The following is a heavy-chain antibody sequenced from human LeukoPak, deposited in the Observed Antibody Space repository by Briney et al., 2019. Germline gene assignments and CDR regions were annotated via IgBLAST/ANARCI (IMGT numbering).Heavy chain of an antibody. J-gene: IGHJ6*03. CDR3: AKDLSGSSIERGYMDV. CDR1: GYTFTGYY. Sequence: GASVKVSCKASGYTFTGYYMHWVRQAPGQGLEWMGWINPNSGGTNYAQKFQGRVTMTRDTSISTAYMELSSLRAEDTAVYYCAKDLSGSSIERGYMDVWGKGTTVTVSS. CDR2: INPNSGGT. V-gene: IGHV1-2*02. D-gene: IGHD1-26*01.